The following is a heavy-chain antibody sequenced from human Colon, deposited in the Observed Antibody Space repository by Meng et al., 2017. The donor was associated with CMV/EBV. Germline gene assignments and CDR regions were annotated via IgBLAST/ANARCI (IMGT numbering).Heavy chain of an antibody. J-gene: IGHJ5*02. D-gene: IGHD2/OR15-2a*01. CDR3: ATSFYGGLP. V-gene: IGHV1-8*01. Sequence: QVQLVQSGAEVTKPGASVEVSCKASGYTFTSHGISWARQAPGQGLEWMGYMNPHSGDTAYAQKFQGRVTMTRDTAINTAYMELSSLRSEDTAVYYCATSFYGGLPWGQGTLVTVSS. CDR1: GYTFTSHG. CDR2: MNPHSGDT.